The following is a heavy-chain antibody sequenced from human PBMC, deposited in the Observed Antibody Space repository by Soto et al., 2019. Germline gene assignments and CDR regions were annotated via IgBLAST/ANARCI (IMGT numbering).Heavy chain of an antibody. CDR1: SGAISVTNVV. J-gene: IGHJ4*02. CDR2: VAYRGPA. Sequence: ETLALSCTVSSGAISVTNVVLGWVRQPPEKGLEWSGNVAYRGPAYSSPSLATRVTSHVDTSKNQFSLTLYSVTAAATAVYYCARITGSHFDYWGQGILVTVS. V-gene: IGHV4-39*01. D-gene: IGHD1-20*01. CDR3: ARITGSHFDY.